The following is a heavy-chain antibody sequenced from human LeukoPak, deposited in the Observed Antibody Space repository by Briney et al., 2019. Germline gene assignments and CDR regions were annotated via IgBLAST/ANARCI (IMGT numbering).Heavy chain of an antibody. Sequence: HPGGSLRLSRAASGFTFSSYGMHWVRQAPGKGLEWVAFIRFDGSNKYYADSVKGRFTISRDNSKNTLYLQMKSLRAEDTAVYYCAKGGGYEAQYYYYYLDVWGKGTTVTISS. CDR2: IRFDGSNK. D-gene: IGHD5-12*01. CDR1: GFTFSSYG. J-gene: IGHJ6*03. CDR3: AKGGGYEAQYYYYYLDV. V-gene: IGHV3-30*02.